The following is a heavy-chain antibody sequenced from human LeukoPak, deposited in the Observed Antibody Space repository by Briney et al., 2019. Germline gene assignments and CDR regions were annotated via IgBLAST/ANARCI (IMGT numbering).Heavy chain of an antibody. D-gene: IGHD3-10*01. V-gene: IGHV4-59*08. Sequence: SETLSLTCTVSGRSINNYYWSWIRQPPGKGLAWIGYINYSGDTNSNPSLESRVTISVDTSRKQFSLRLNSVTAADTAVYFCARIYAGGSFFDYWGQGTLVTVSS. CDR2: INYSGDT. J-gene: IGHJ4*02. CDR1: GRSINNYY. CDR3: ARIYAGGSFFDY.